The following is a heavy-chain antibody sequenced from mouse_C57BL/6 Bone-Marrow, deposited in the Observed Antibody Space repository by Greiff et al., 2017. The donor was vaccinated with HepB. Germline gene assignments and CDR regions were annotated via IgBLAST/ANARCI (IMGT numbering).Heavy chain of an antibody. J-gene: IGHJ4*01. Sequence: VQLQQSGAELVKPGASVKISCKASGYAFSSYWMNWVKQRPGKGLEWIGQIYPGDGDTNYNGKFKGKATLTADKTSSTAYMPLSSLTSEDSAVYVCARGGTGVYAMDYWGQGTSVTVSA. CDR2: IYPGDGDT. D-gene: IGHD4-1*01. CDR1: GYAFSSYW. CDR3: ARGGTGVYAMDY. V-gene: IGHV1-80*01.